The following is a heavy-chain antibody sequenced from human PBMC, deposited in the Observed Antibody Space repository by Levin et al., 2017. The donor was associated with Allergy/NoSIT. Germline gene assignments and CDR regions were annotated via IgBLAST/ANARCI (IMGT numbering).Heavy chain of an antibody. V-gene: IGHV3-15*07. Sequence: GGSLRLSCTASGFTFTNAWMNWVRQAPGKGLEWVGRIKGRSDGGTIDYAAPVKDRFVISRDDSKKTVYLQMNSLKTEDTALYYCVTAVRYNSGMDVWGQGTTVTVSS. CDR1: GFTFTNAW. CDR3: VTAVRYNSGMDV. D-gene: IGHD6-19*01. CDR2: IKGRSDGGTI. J-gene: IGHJ6*02.